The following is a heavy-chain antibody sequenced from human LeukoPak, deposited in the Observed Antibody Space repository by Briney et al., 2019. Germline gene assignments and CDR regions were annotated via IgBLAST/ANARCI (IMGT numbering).Heavy chain of an antibody. CDR1: GFTFSDYA. J-gene: IGHJ6*02. CDR2: VSYEGSDK. D-gene: IGHD2-15*01. V-gene: IGHV3-30*18. Sequence: GGSLRLSCAASGFTFSDYAMHWVRQAPGKGLEWVAVVSYEGSDKYYTDSVKGRFTISRDNSKNTLFLQMSSLRPEDTAVYYCAKVDCSGASCHFLLRYGMDVWGQGTTVTVSS. CDR3: AKVDCSGASCHFLLRYGMDV.